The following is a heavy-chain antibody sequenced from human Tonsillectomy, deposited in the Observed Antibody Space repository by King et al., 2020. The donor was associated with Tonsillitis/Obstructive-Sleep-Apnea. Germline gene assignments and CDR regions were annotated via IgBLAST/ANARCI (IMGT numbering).Heavy chain of an antibody. V-gene: IGHV3-15*01. Sequence: VQLVESGGGLVKPGGSLRLSCAASGFTFRNAWMNWVRQAPGKGLEWVGRIKSKTDGGTTDYAAPVKGRFTISRDDSKTTLYLQMNSLKTEDTAVYYCPTGGRIVVVPVARVPYSYYYMDVWGKGTTVTVSS. CDR2: IKSKTDGGTT. CDR1: GFTFRNAW. CDR3: PTGGRIVVVPVARVPYSYYYMDV. D-gene: IGHD2-2*01. J-gene: IGHJ6*03.